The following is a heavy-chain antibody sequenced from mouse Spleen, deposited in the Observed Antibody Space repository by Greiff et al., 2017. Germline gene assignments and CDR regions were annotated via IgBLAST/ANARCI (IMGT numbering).Heavy chain of an antibody. V-gene: IGHV1-54*01. J-gene: IGHJ4*01. CDR3: ARLYGNCAMDY. CDR1: GYAFTNYL. CDR2: INPGSGGT. D-gene: IGHD2-1*01. Sequence: VQLQQSGAELVRPGTSVKVSCKASGYAFTNYLIEWVKQRPGQGLEWIGVINPGSGGTNYNEKFKGKATLTADKSSSTAYMQLSSLTSEDSAVYFCARLYGNCAMDYWGQGTSVTVSS.